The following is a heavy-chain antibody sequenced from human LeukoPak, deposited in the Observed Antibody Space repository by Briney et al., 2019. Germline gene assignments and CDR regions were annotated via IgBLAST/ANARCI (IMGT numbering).Heavy chain of an antibody. Sequence: GGSLRLSCAASGFTFSSYDMHWVRQATGKGLEWVSAIGTAGDPYYPGSVKGRFTISRENAKNTLYLQMSTLRAEDTAVYYCVTELGIGGFDIWGQGTMVTVSS. V-gene: IGHV3-13*05. CDR3: VTELGIGGFDI. CDR1: GFTFSSYD. D-gene: IGHD7-27*01. CDR2: IGTAGDP. J-gene: IGHJ3*02.